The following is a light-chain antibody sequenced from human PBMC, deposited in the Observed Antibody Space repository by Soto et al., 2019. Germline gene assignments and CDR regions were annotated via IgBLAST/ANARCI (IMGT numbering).Light chain of an antibody. CDR2: DVS. CDR3: SSYTSSSHVV. J-gene: IGLJ2*01. Sequence: QSVLTQPASVSGSPGQSITISCTGTSSDVGGYNYVSWYQQHPGKAPKLMIYDVSNRPSGVSNRFSGSKSGNTASLTISGLQAEDEADIYCSSYTSSSHVVFGGGTKVTVL. CDR1: SSDVGGYNY. V-gene: IGLV2-14*01.